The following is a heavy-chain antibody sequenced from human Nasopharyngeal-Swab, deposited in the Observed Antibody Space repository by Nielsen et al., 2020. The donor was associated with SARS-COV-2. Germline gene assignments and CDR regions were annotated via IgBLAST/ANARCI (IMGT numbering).Heavy chain of an antibody. CDR2: IIPIFGTS. V-gene: IGHV1-69*13. CDR1: GGTYSIYA. CDR3: ARMHCGGDCYSRGEDAFDL. D-gene: IGHD2-21*02. Sequence: SLKVSCKASGGTYSIYAISWVRQAPGHGPEWMGGIIPIFGTSNYAQKFQGRVTITADEFTSTAYMELSSLRSVDTAVYYCARMHCGGDCYSRGEDAFDLWGQGTLVTVSS. J-gene: IGHJ3*01.